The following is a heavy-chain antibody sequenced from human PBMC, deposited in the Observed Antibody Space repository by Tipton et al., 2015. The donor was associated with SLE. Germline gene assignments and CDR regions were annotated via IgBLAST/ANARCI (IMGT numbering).Heavy chain of an antibody. D-gene: IGHD2-15*01. CDR1: GYTITSYS. CDR2: INTNTGNP. Sequence: QVQLVQSGSELRKPGASVKVSCKASGYTITSYSMNWVRQAPGQGLEWMGWINTNTGNPTYAQGFTGRFVFSLDTSVSTAYLQISSLKSDDSAVYYCARAGKTWVARHDASDIWGQGTVVIVSS. J-gene: IGHJ3*02. CDR3: ARAGKTWVARHDASDI. V-gene: IGHV7-4-1*02.